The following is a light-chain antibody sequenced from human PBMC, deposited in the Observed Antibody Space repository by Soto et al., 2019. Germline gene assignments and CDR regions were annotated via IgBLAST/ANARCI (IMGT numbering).Light chain of an antibody. V-gene: IGLV2-14*01. CDR3: CSYRSDNNSGVV. Sequence: QPVLTQPASVSGSPGQSITISCTGTSSDVGGYKYVSWYQQHPGKAPKLMIYEVYNRPSGVSDRFSGSKSGNAASLTISGLQAEDEADYYCCSYRSDNNSGVVFGGGTKLTVL. CDR2: EVY. J-gene: IGLJ2*01. CDR1: SSDVGGYKY.